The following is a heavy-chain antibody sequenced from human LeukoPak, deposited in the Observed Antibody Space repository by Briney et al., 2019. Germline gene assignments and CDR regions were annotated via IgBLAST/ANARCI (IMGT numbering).Heavy chain of an antibody. J-gene: IGHJ5*02. CDR2: IRYDGSNK. V-gene: IGHV3-30*02. CDR3: AKVHCSSTSCSNWFDP. Sequence: GGSLRLSCAASGFTFSSYGMHWVRQAPGKGLEWVAFIRYDGSNKYYADSVKGRFTISRDNSKNTQYLQMNSPRAEDTAVYYCAKVHCSSTSCSNWFDPWGQGTLVTVSS. CDR1: GFTFSSYG. D-gene: IGHD2-2*01.